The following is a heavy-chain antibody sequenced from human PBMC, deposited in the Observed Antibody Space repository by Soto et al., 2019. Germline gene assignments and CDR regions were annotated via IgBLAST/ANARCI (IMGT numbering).Heavy chain of an antibody. D-gene: IGHD3-22*01. V-gene: IGHV3-21*06. CDR1: GFTFSYYT. Sequence: LRLSCAASGFTFSYYTVHWVRRAPGKGLEWVSSISGIRDYIRYADSVKGRFTISRDNAKTSLYLQMNSLTAEDTAVYYCAREGVHNYNEYYFDYWGQGTLVTVSS. CDR3: AREGVHNYNEYYFDY. J-gene: IGHJ4*02. CDR2: ISGIRDYI.